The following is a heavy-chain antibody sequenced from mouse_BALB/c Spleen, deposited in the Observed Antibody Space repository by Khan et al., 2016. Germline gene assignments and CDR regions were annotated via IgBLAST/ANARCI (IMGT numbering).Heavy chain of an antibody. CDR1: GFDFSRYW. CDR3: ASLHYFGHINS. CDR2: INPDSSTI. V-gene: IGHV4-1*02. J-gene: IGHJ2*01. D-gene: IGHD1-2*01. Sequence: EVKLLESGGGLVQPGGSLKLSCAASGFDFSRYWMSWVRQAPGKGLEWIGEINPDSSTINYTPSLKEKIISSRDNAKNTLYLQRSKVRSESTALYFCASLHYFGHINSWGQGPPLTVSS.